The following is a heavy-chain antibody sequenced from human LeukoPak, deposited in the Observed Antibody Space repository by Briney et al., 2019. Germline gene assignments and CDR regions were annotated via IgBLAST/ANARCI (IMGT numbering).Heavy chain of an antibody. D-gene: IGHD6-19*01. Sequence: SETLSLTCTVSGGSISSYYWSWIRQPPGKGLEWIGSIYYSGSTYYNPSLKSRVTISVDTSKNQFSLKLSSVTAADTAVYYCARSDTDSSGWFGYWGQGTLVTVSS. CDR2: IYYSGST. CDR3: ARSDTDSSGWFGY. V-gene: IGHV4-59*01. CDR1: GGSISSYY. J-gene: IGHJ4*02.